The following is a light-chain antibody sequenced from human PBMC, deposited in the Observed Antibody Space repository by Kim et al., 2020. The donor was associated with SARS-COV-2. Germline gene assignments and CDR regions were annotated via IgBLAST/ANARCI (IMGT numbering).Light chain of an antibody. J-gene: IGLJ3*02. CDR2: GNS. CDR1: SSNIGAGYD. CDR3: RSYDSSLSGWV. V-gene: IGLV1-40*01. Sequence: QSVLTQPPSVSGAPGQRVTISCTGSSSNIGAGYDVHWYQQLPGTAPKLLIYGNSNRPSGVPDRFSGSKSGTSASLAITGLQAEDEADYYCRSYDSSLSGWVFGGGTHLTVL.